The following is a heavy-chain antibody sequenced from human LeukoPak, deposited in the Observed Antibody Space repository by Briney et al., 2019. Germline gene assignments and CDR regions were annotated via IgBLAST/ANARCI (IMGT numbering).Heavy chain of an antibody. Sequence: SETLSLTCTVSNDSINYYYWSWIRQPPGKGLEWIGYIYYSGSTNYNPSLKSRVTISVDTSKNQFSLKLSSVTAADTAVYYCARQRGLHDYGDYGGRNWFDPWGQGTLVTVSS. D-gene: IGHD4-17*01. CDR2: IYYSGST. CDR1: NDSINYYY. V-gene: IGHV4-59*01. CDR3: ARQRGLHDYGDYGGRNWFDP. J-gene: IGHJ5*02.